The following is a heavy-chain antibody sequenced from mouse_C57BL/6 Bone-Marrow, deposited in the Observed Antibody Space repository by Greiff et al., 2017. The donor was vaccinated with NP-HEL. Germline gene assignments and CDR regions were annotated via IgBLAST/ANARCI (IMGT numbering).Heavy chain of an antibody. Sequence: EVKLQQSGPELVKPGASVKISCKASGYTFTDYYMNWVKQSHGKSLEWIGDINPNNGGTSYNQKFKGKATLTVDKSSSTAYMELRSLTSEDSAVYYCARRWLLRRSYYAMDYWGQGTSVTVSS. J-gene: IGHJ4*01. CDR3: ARRWLLRRSYYAMDY. V-gene: IGHV1-26*01. CDR1: GYTFTDYY. D-gene: IGHD2-3*01. CDR2: INPNNGGT.